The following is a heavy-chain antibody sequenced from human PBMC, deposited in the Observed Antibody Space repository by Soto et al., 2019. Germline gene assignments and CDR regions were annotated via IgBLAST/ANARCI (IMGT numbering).Heavy chain of an antibody. Sequence: GESLKISCKGSGYTFTDYWIGWVRQLPGKGLEWMGIIYPGDSDTRYSPSFQGHVTITVDKSTSTAYLQWNTLKASDTAMYYCARHLSNFRYYSSAMDVWGQGTTVTVSS. CDR1: GYTFTDYW. D-gene: IGHD4-4*01. CDR2: IYPGDSDT. CDR3: ARHLSNFRYYSSAMDV. V-gene: IGHV5-51*01. J-gene: IGHJ6*02.